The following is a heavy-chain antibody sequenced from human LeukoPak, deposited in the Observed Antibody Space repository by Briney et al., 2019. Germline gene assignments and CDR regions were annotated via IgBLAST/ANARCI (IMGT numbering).Heavy chain of an antibody. D-gene: IGHD1-1*01. V-gene: IGHV3-30*17. J-gene: IGHJ4*02. CDR1: GFTFTRYA. CDR2: ISYNGGTL. CDR3: AANWNLDH. Sequence: GRSLRLSCAASGFTFTRYAMCWVRQAPGKGPEFVAIISYNGGTLYYADSVKGRFTISRDDSKTTVYLQMNSLRDEDTAIYYCAANWNLDHWGQGVLVTVSS.